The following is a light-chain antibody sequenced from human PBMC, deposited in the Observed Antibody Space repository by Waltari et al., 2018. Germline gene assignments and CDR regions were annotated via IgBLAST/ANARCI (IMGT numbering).Light chain of an antibody. V-gene: IGKV2-28*01. CDR2: LGS. CDR1: QSLLQTNGYNY. J-gene: IGKJ1*01. CDR3: MQALQTPPWT. Sequence: DIVMTQSPLSLPVTPGEPAPISCRSSQSLLQTNGYNYLDWYLQKPGQSPQLLIYLGSNRASGVPDRFSGSGSGTDFTLKINRVEAEDVGVYYCMQALQTPPWTFGQGTRVEIK.